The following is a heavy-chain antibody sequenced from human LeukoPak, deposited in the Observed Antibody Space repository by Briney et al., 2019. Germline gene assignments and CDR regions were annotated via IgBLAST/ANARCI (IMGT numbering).Heavy chain of an antibody. CDR3: ARGSDYSNGNIYEDDFEY. CDR2: INQDGRVK. V-gene: IGHV3-7*01. J-gene: IGHJ4*02. CDR1: GFTFDKYW. D-gene: IGHD5-12*01. Sequence: GGSLRLSCAASGFTFDKYWMDWVRQAPGKGLEWVAQINQDGRVKHYVDSVKGRFTISRDNAKNLVSLQMSSLRVEDTAVYYCARGSDYSNGNIYEDDFEYWGQGTLVTVSS.